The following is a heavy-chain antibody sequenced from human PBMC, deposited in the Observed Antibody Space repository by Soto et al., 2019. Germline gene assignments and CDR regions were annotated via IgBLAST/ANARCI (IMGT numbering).Heavy chain of an antibody. CDR1: GYTFTTYG. CDR3: ARGRYGDY. V-gene: IGHV1-18*01. J-gene: IGHJ4*02. D-gene: IGHD1-1*01. Sequence: QVHLVQSGAEVKKPGASVKVSCKGSGYTFTTYGITWVRQAPGQGLEWMGWISAHNGNTNYAQKLQGRVTVTRDTSTSTANVELRSLRSDDTAVYYCARGRYGDYWSQGALVTVSS. CDR2: ISAHNGNT.